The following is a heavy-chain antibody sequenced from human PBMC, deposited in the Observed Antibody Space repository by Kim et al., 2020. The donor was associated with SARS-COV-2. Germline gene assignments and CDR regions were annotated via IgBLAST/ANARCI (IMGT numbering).Heavy chain of an antibody. V-gene: IGHV3-15*01. Sequence: GGSLRPSCAASGFTFSNAWMSWVRQAPGKGLEWVGRIKNKSDGGTIDYAARVRGRFTNSRNDSKATLYLHMNNLKTEDTGLYYYVTVNGRYYYAKDVCG. CDR2: IKNKSDGGTI. J-gene: IGHJ6*02. D-gene: IGHD2-8*01. CDR1: GFTFSNAW. CDR3: VTVNGRYYYAKDV.